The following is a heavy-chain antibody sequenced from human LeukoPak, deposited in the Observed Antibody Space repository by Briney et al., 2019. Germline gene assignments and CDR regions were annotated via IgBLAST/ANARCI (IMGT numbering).Heavy chain of an antibody. CDR2: IRSKPNIYAT. V-gene: IGHV3-73*01. CDR3: ARDRDHEYFDL. CDR1: GGSITTYY. J-gene: IGHJ2*01. Sequence: ETLSLTCTVSGGSITTYYWSWVRQPPGKGLEWLGRIRSKPNIYATAYAASVRGRFTISRDDSKNTTYLQMSGLKTEDTAVYYCARDRDHEYFDLWGRGTLVTVSS. D-gene: IGHD3-10*01.